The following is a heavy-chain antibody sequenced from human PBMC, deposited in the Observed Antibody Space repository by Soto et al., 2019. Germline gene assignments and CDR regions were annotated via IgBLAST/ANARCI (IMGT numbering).Heavy chain of an antibody. D-gene: IGHD3-10*01. V-gene: IGHV3-23*01. J-gene: IGHJ4*02. CDR1: GFTFSNYA. CDR2: MSGTAGNT. Sequence: EVQLLESGGGSVQPGGSLRLSCAASGFTFSNYAMTWVRQAPGKGLEWVSTMSGTAGNTYYADSVKGRFTISRDNSKNTLYLPMNSLRAEDTAVYYCAKKYYFGSGSYVFYFDYWGQGTLVTVSS. CDR3: AKKYYFGSGSYVFYFDY.